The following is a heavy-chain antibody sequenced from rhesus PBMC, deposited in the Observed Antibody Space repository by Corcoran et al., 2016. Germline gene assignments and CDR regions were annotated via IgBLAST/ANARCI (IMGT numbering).Heavy chain of an antibody. Sequence: QVQLQESGPGLVKPSETLSLTCAVSGGSFSSYWWSWIRQPPGKGLEWIGEINGKSGNHTYHPSLKSRVTISKDASKNQFSLKLSSVTAADTAVYYCARDRYLSGSYYRYGLDSWGQGVVVTVSS. CDR2: INGKSGNH. D-gene: IGHD3-16*01. CDR3: ARDRYLSGSYYRYGLDS. J-gene: IGHJ6*01. V-gene: IGHV4-80*01. CDR1: GGSFSSYW.